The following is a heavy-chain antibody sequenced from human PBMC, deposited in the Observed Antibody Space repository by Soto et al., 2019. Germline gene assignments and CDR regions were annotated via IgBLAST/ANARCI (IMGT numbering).Heavy chain of an antibody. Sequence: GGSLRLSCAASRFTFGSYAMSWVRQAPEKGPEWVSAISGSGGSTYYADSVKGRFTISRDNSKNTLSLQMNSLRAEDTAIYYCAKGPTIFGVVIIFEYYYGLDIWGQGTTVTVSS. CDR1: RFTFGSYA. V-gene: IGHV3-23*01. J-gene: IGHJ6*02. CDR3: AKGPTIFGVVIIFEYYYGLDI. D-gene: IGHD3-3*01. CDR2: ISGSGGST.